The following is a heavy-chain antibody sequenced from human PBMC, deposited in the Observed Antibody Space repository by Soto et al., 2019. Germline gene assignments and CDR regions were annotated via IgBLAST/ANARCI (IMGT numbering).Heavy chain of an antibody. V-gene: IGHV4-39*01. Sequence: SETLSLTCTVSGGSISSRTYFWGWIRQPPGKGLEWIGSIYYSGSTYYNPSLKSRVTISVDTSKNQFSLKLTSVTAADTAVHYCARHDYTSSVNSFFDDWGQGTLVTVS. CDR3: ARHDYTSSVNSFFDD. CDR1: GGSISSRTYF. CDR2: IYYSGST. J-gene: IGHJ4*02. D-gene: IGHD3-16*01.